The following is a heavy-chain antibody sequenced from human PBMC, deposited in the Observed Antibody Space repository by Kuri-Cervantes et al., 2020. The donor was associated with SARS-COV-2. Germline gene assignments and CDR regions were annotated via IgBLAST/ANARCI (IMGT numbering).Heavy chain of an antibody. V-gene: IGHV4-34*01. D-gene: IGHD4-23*01. CDR1: GGSFSGYY. J-gene: IGHJ4*02. CDR3: ARVKSVVTPDIDY. Sequence: GSLRLSCAVYGGSFSGYYWSWIRQPPGKGLEWIGEINHSGSTNYNPSLKSRVTISVDTSKNQFSLKLSSVTAADTPVYYCARVKSVVTPDIDYWGQGTLVTVSS. CDR2: INHSGST.